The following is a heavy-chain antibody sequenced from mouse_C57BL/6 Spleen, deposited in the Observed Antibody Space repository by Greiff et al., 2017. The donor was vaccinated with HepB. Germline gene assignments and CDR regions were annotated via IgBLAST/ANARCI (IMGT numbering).Heavy chain of an antibody. CDR1: GFTFSDYG. CDR2: ISSGSSTI. CDR3: ARGAITTVVDWYFDV. J-gene: IGHJ1*03. V-gene: IGHV5-17*01. Sequence: EVQLVESGGGLVKPGGSLKLSCAASGFTFSDYGMHWVRQAPEKGLEWVAYISSGSSTIYYADTVKGRFTISRDNAKNTLFLQMTSLRSEDTAMYYCARGAITTVVDWYFDVWGTGTTVTVSS. D-gene: IGHD1-1*01.